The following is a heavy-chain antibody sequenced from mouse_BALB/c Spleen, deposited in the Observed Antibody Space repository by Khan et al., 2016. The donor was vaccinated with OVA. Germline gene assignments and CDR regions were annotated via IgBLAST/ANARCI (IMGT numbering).Heavy chain of an antibody. Sequence: VQLQQSGAELARPGASVKMSCKASGYTFTSYTIHWIKERPGQGLEWIGNINPSNGYTNYNQKFKDKATLTTDKSSTPAYLQLSSLTSDDSAVYNGVRDGAYHRNDGWFAYWGQGTLVTVSA. CDR1: GYTFTSYT. D-gene: IGHD2-14*01. CDR3: VRDGAYHRNDGWFAY. V-gene: IGHV1-4*01. J-gene: IGHJ3*01. CDR2: INPSNGYT.